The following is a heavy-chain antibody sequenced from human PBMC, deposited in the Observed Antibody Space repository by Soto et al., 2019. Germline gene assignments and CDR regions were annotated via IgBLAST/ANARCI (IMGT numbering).Heavy chain of an antibody. V-gene: IGHV3-30*18. CDR1: GFTFSSYG. CDR2: ISYDGSNK. J-gene: IGHJ4*02. D-gene: IGHD3-22*01. CDR3: AKDTIQPYYDAVSSIDY. Sequence: QVQLVESGGGVVQPGRSLRISCAASGFTFSSYGMHWVRQAPGKGLEWAAVISYDGSNKYYADSVKGRFTISRDNSKNQLYLQMNSRRAEDTAVYYCAKDTIQPYYDAVSSIDYWGPGTLVTVSS.